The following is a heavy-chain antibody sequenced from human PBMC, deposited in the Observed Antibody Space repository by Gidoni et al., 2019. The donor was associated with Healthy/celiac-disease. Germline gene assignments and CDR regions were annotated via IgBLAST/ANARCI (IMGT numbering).Heavy chain of an antibody. CDR1: GFTFSSYA. CDR2: ISGSGGST. J-gene: IGHJ4*02. D-gene: IGHD3-16*02. CDR3: AKPNDYVWGSYRSPYDY. V-gene: IGHV3-23*01. Sequence: TASGFTFSSYAMSWVRQAPGKGLEWVSAISGSGGSTYYADSVKGRFTISRDNSKNTLYLQMNSLRAEDTAVYYCAKPNDYVWGSYRSPYDYWGQGTLVTVSS.